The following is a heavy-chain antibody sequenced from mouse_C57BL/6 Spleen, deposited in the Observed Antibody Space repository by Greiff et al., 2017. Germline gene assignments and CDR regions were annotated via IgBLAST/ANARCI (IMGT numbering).Heavy chain of an antibody. CDR2: IDPANGNT. J-gene: IGHJ3*01. V-gene: IGHV14-3*01. CDR1: GFTIKNTY. D-gene: IGHD2-3*01. CDR3: ARDIDGYYVY. Sequence: VQLQQSVAELVRPGASVTLSCTASGFTIKNTYMHWVKQRPEQGLEWIGRIDPANGNTKYAPKFQGKATISADTSSNTAYLLLSSLTSEDTAVYYCARDIDGYYVYWGQGTLVTVSA.